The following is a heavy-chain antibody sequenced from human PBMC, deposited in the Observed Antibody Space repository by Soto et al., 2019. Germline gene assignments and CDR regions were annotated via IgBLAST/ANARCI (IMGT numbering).Heavy chain of an antibody. CDR3: ARGGHDSSGYYAFGI. D-gene: IGHD3-22*01. J-gene: IGHJ3*02. CDR1: GGSISSCGYS. Sequence: SETLSLTCAVSGGSISSCGYSWSWIRQPPVKGLEWIGYIYHSGSTYYNPSLKSRVAISVDRSKNQFSLKLSSVTAADTAVYYCARGGHDSSGYYAFGIWGQGTMVTVSS. V-gene: IGHV4-30-2*01. CDR2: IYHSGST.